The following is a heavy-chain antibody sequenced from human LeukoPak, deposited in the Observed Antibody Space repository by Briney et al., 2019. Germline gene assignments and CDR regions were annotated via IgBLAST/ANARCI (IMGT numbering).Heavy chain of an antibody. CDR2: IDHSGST. Sequence: SETLSLTCAVSGGSISSGGYSWSWIRQPPGKGLEWIGYIDHSGSTYYNPSLKSRVTISVDRSKNQFSLKLSSVTAADTAVYYCARLPTGYPNWFDPWGQGSLVTVSS. V-gene: IGHV4-30-2*01. D-gene: IGHD3-9*01. J-gene: IGHJ5*02. CDR3: ARLPTGYPNWFDP. CDR1: GGSISSGGYS.